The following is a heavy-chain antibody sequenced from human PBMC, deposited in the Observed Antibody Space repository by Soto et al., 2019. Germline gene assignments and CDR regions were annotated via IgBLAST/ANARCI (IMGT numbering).Heavy chain of an antibody. CDR2: ITRSGTTT. V-gene: IGHV3-48*02. CDR1: GFTFSNYG. J-gene: IGHJ4*02. Sequence: EVQLMESGGGLVQPGGSLRLSCAASGFTFSNYGMNWVRQAPGKGLEWVSTITRSGTTTYYADSVKGRFTISRDNAKNSLYLQMNSLRDEDTAVYYCARPEVALNYWGQGTLVTVSS. CDR3: ARPEVALNY. D-gene: IGHD2-15*01.